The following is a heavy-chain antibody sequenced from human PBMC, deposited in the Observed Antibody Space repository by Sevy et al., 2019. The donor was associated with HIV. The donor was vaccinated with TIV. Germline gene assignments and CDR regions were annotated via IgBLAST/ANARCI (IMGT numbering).Heavy chain of an antibody. CDR3: ARGGGSCDY. V-gene: IGHV4-59*01. CDR2: IYYSGTT. CDR1: GGSISGDS. D-gene: IGHD3-16*01. Sequence: SETLSLTCSVSGGSISGDSWGWIRQPPTKELEWIGNIYYSGTTNYNPSLKSRVTISVDTSKNQFSLNLSSVTAADTAVYYCARGGGSCDYGGEGTLVTVSS. J-gene: IGHJ4*02.